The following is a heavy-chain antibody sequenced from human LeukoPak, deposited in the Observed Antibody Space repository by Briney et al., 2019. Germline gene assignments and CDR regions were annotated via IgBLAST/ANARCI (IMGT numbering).Heavy chain of an antibody. CDR3: STDGNYGSGTYCVH. CDR2: IKSKADGGTT. J-gene: IGHJ4*02. V-gene: IGHV3-15*01. D-gene: IGHD3-10*01. Sequence: GGSLRLFCVASALTFNTAWMNWFRQAPGKGLEGVGRIKSKADGGTTEYTAPVSGRFTISRDDADNTLFLQMNSLKTDDTAVYYCSTDGNYGSGTYCVHWGRGTLVTVSS. CDR1: ALTFNTAW.